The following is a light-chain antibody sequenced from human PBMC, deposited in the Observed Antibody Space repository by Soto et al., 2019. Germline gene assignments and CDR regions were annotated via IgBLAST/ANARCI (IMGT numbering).Light chain of an antibody. CDR2: AAS. Sequence: AIQLTQSPSSLSASVGDRVTITCRASQAIRTALGWYQQRPGKVPKLLIYAASTLQSGVPSRFGGSGSGTDFTLTISSLQPEDFATYYCLLDFRYFWAFGQGTKVEIK. V-gene: IGKV1-6*01. CDR1: QAIRTA. CDR3: LLDFRYFWA. J-gene: IGKJ1*01.